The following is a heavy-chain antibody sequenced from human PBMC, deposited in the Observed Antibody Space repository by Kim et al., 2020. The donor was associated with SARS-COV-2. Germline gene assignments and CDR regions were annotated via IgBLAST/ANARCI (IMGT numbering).Heavy chain of an antibody. V-gene: IGHV4-39*01. J-gene: IGHJ6*02. Sequence: SETLSLTCTVSGGSISSSSYYWGWIRQPPGKGLEWIGNIYYSGSTYYNPSLKSRVTISVDTSMNQFSLKLTSVTAADTAVYYCGARMRSIAARRDYYYGMDVWGQGTTVTVS. CDR1: GGSISSSSYY. CDR3: GARMRSIAARRDYYYGMDV. CDR2: IYYSGST. D-gene: IGHD6-6*01.